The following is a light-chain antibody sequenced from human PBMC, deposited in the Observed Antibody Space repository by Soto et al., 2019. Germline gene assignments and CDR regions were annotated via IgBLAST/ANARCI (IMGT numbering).Light chain of an antibody. CDR1: QSVSSSY. Sequence: EIVLTQSPGTLSLSPGERATLSCRASQSVSSSYLAWYQQKPGQAPRLLIYGASSRDTGIPDRFSGSGSGTDFTLTISKLEPEDFAVYYCQQYSSSPQWTFGQGTKVDIK. CDR3: QQYSSSPQWT. J-gene: IGKJ1*01. V-gene: IGKV3-20*01. CDR2: GAS.